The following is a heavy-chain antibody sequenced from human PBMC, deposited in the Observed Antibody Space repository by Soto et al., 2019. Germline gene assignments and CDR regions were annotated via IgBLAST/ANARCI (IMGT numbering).Heavy chain of an antibody. CDR3: AREAGGSYYYGMDV. J-gene: IGHJ6*02. V-gene: IGHV1-18*01. D-gene: IGHD3-10*01. CDR1: GYTFTSYG. Sequence: ASVKVSCNASGYTFTSYGITLVRQAPGQGLGWMGWISGYNGNANYAQKLQGRVTMTTDTPTTTAYMELRSLRSDDTAVYYCAREAGGSYYYGMDVWGQGTTVTVSS. CDR2: ISGYNGNA.